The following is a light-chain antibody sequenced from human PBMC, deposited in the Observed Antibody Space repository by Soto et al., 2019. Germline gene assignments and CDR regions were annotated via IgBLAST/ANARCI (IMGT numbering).Light chain of an antibody. V-gene: IGKV3-20*01. CDR1: QSISNYY. CDR3: QQYGSSPLT. CDR2: GAS. Sequence: IVLTQSPDPLSLSSVARATLSCRASQSISNYYLAWYHQKPGQAPRLLIYGASSRATGVPDRFSGSGSGTDFTLTISRLEPEDFAVYYCQQYGSSPLTFGGGTKVEIK. J-gene: IGKJ4*01.